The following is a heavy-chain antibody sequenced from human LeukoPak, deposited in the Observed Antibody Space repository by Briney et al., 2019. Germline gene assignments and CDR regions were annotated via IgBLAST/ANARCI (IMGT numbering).Heavy chain of an antibody. D-gene: IGHD6-19*01. CDR2: IIPIFGTA. V-gene: IGHV1-69*05. CDR1: GGTFSSYA. J-gene: IGHJ5*02. Sequence: SVKVSCKASGGTFSSYAMSWVRQAPGQGVEWMGGIIPIFGTANYAQKLQGRVTITTDESTSTAYIELSSPRSQDTAVYYCARPQSSGPYLWGNWFDPWGQGTLVTVSS. CDR3: ARPQSSGPYLWGNWFDP.